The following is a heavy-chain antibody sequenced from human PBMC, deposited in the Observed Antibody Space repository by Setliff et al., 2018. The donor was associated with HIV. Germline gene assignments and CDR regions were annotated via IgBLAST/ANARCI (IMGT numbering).Heavy chain of an antibody. CDR3: ARRRPPPSGTYSRYYLDV. Sequence: SETLSLTCAVSGYSISSGYYWGWVRQPPEKGLEWIGSFYHSGSTYYNPSLKSRVTISVDTSKNQFSLKLSSVTAADTAVYYCARRRPPPSGTYSRYYLDVWGKGTTVTVSS. J-gene: IGHJ6*03. CDR1: GYSISSGYY. CDR2: FYHSGST. D-gene: IGHD1-26*01. V-gene: IGHV4-38-2*01.